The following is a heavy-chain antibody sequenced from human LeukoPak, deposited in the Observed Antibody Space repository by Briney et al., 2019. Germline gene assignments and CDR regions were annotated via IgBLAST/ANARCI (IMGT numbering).Heavy chain of an antibody. J-gene: IGHJ4*02. CDR1: GYSISSGYY. CDR3: ARHGQDYYKMEDY. CDR2: IYHSGST. V-gene: IGHV4-38-2*01. D-gene: IGHD3-10*01. Sequence: SETLSLTCAVSGYSISSGYYWGWIRQPPGKGLEWIGSIYHSGSTYYNPSLKSRVTISVDTSKNQFSLKLSSVTAVDTAVYYCARHGQDYYKMEDYWGQGTLVTVSS.